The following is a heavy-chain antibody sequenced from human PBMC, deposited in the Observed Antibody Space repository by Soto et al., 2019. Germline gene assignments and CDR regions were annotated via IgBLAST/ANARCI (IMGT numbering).Heavy chain of an antibody. CDR3: AKALPTIFGVVIIGNWFDP. J-gene: IGHJ5*02. CDR2: ISGSGGST. D-gene: IGHD3-3*01. V-gene: IGHV3-23*01. Sequence: GGSLRLSCAASGFTFSSYAMSWVRQAPGKGLEWVSAISGSGGSTYYADSVKGRFTISRDNSKNTLYLQMNSLRAEDTAVYYCAKALPTIFGVVIIGNWFDPWGQGTLVTVSS. CDR1: GFTFSSYA.